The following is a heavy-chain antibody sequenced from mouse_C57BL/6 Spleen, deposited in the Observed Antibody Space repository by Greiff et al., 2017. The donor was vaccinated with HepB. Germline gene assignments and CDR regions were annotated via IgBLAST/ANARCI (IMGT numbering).Heavy chain of an antibody. V-gene: IGHV1-52*01. Sequence: QVQLQQPGAELVRPGSSVKLSCKASGYTFTSYWMHWVKQRPIQGLEWIGNIDPTDSETHYNQKFKDKATLTVDKSSSTAYMQLSSLTSEDSAVYYCAREGYGYAMDYWGQGTSVTVSS. CDR3: AREGYGYAMDY. CDR1: GYTFTSYW. D-gene: IGHD2-2*01. J-gene: IGHJ4*01. CDR2: IDPTDSET.